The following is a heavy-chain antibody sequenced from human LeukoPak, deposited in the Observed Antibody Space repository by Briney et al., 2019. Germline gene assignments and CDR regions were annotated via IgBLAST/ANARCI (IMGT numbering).Heavy chain of an antibody. D-gene: IGHD5-12*01. CDR2: IYSGGST. V-gene: IGHV3-66*01. CDR3: AGGGYAAFVLDY. Sequence: PGGSLRLSCVASGFTVSSNYMSWVRQAPGKGLEWVSVIYSGGSTYYADSVKGRFTISRDNSKNTLYLQMNSLRAEDTAVYYCAGGGYAAFVLDYWGQGTLVTVSS. J-gene: IGHJ4*02. CDR1: GFTVSSNY.